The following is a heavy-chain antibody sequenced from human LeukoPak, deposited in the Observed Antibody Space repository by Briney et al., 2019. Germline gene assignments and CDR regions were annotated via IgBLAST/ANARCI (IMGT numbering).Heavy chain of an antibody. Sequence: GASVKVSCKASGYPFISYYMHWVRQAPGHGLEWMGRINPSGGSTRYAQKFQGRVTMTRDTSTSTVYMKLSSLRSEDTAVYYCARDSGIAVADFDYWGQGTLVTVSS. CDR1: GYPFISYY. V-gene: IGHV1-46*01. CDR2: INPSGGST. CDR3: ARDSGIAVADFDY. J-gene: IGHJ4*02. D-gene: IGHD6-19*01.